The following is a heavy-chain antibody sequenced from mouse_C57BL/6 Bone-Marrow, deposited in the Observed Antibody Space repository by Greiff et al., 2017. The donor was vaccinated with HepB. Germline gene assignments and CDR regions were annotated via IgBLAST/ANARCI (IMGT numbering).Heavy chain of an antibody. V-gene: IGHV5-17*01. J-gene: IGHJ1*03. CDR3: ARARRYFDV. CDR2: ISSGSSTI. CDR1: GFTFSDYG. Sequence: EVKLVESGGGLVKPGGSLKPSCAASGFTFSDYGMHWVRQAPEKGLEWVAYISSGSSTIYYADTVKGRFTISRDNAKNTLFLQMTSLRSEDTAMYYCARARRYFDVWGTGTTVTVSS.